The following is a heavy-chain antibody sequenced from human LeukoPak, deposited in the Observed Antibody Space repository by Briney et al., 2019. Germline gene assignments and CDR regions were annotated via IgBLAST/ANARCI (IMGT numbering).Heavy chain of an antibody. CDR3: ARGERVTMVRGEIDY. Sequence: ASVKVSCKASGYTFTSYGISWVRQAPGQGLEWMGWISAYNGNTNYAQKLQGRVTMTTDTSTSTACMELRSLRSDDTAVYYCARGERVTMVRGEIDYWGQGTLVTVSS. D-gene: IGHD3-10*01. CDR1: GYTFTSYG. J-gene: IGHJ4*02. CDR2: ISAYNGNT. V-gene: IGHV1-18*01.